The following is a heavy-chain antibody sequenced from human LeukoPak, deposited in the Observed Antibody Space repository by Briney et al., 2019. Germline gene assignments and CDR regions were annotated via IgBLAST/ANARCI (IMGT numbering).Heavy chain of an antibody. CDR2: IYSGGST. Sequence: GGSLRLSCVVSGFTFSTSAMSWVRQAPGEGLEWVSVIYSGGSTYYADSVKGRFTISRDNSKNTLYLQMNSLRAEDTAVYYCARGASSSTLDYWGQGTLVTVSS. J-gene: IGHJ4*02. CDR3: ARGASSSTLDY. V-gene: IGHV3-53*01. CDR1: GFTFSTSA.